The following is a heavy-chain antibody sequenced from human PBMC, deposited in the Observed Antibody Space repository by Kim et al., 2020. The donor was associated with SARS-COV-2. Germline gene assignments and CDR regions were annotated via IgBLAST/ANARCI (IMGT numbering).Heavy chain of an antibody. CDR3: ARAAAVAGQRWFDP. V-gene: IGHV4-34*01. D-gene: IGHD6-19*01. J-gene: IGHJ5*02. Sequence: NPSLKSRVTISVDTSKNQFSLKLSSVTAADTAVYYCARAAAVAGQRWFDPWGQGTLVTVSS.